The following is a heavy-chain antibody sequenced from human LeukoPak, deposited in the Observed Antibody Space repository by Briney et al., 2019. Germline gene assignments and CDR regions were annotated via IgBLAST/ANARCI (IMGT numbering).Heavy chain of an antibody. CDR2: INTDGINT. D-gene: IGHD6-13*01. CDR3: ANSGDSSSWSAYLGYFDY. J-gene: IGHJ4*02. V-gene: IGHV3-74*01. CDR1: GFTFSSYA. Sequence: GGSLRLSCAASGFTFSSYAMSWVRQAPGKGLVWVSRINTDGINTNYADSVKGRFTISRDNSKNTLYLQMNSLRAEDTAVYYCANSGDSSSWSAYLGYFDYWGQGTLVTVSS.